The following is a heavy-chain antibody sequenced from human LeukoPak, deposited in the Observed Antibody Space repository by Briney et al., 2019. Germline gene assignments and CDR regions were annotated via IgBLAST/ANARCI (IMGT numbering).Heavy chain of an antibody. J-gene: IGHJ4*01. CDR1: GGSFSGYY. V-gene: IGHV3-30-3*01. CDR2: ISYDGSNK. Sequence: LSLTCAVYGGSFSGYYWSWIRQPPGKGLEWVAVISYDGSNKYYADSVKGRFTISRDNSKNTLYLQMNSLRAEDTAVYYCAREWFGDRNEGYFDYWGQGTLVTVSS. D-gene: IGHD3-10*01. CDR3: AREWFGDRNEGYFDY.